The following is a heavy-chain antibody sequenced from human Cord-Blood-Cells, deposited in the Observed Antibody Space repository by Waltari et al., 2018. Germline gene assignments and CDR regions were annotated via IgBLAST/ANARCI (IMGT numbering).Heavy chain of an antibody. V-gene: IGHV1-8*03. CDR1: GYTFTSYD. J-gene: IGHJ3*02. D-gene: IGHD3-3*01. Sequence: QVQLVQSGAEVKKPGASVKVSCTASGYTFTSYDSNWVRQATGQGLKWMGWMNPNSGNTGYAQKFQGRVTITRNTSISTAYMELSSLRSEDTAVYYCARAPYDFWSGYYDAFDIWGQGTMVTVSS. CDR3: ARAPYDFWSGYYDAFDI. CDR2: MNPNSGNT.